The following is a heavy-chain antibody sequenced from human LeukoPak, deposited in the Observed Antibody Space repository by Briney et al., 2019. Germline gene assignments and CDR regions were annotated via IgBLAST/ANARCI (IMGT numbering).Heavy chain of an antibody. CDR3: ARADSSGWYDY. CDR1: GGSISSYY. Sequence: SETLSLTCTVSGGSISSYYWSWIRQPPGKGLEWIGYIYYSGSTNYNPSLKSRVTISVDTSMNQFSLKLSSVTAADTAVYYCARADSSGWYDYWGQGTLVTVSS. D-gene: IGHD6-19*01. CDR2: IYYSGST. J-gene: IGHJ4*02. V-gene: IGHV4-59*01.